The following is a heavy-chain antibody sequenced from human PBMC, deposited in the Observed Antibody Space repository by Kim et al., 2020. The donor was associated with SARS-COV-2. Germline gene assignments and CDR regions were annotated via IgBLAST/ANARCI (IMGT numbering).Heavy chain of an antibody. D-gene: IGHD3-10*01. CDR2: ISYDGSNK. CDR1: GFTFSSYA. J-gene: IGHJ4*02. V-gene: IGHV3-30*04. CDR3: ARVDGRGNYYGSGSYSGY. Sequence: GGSLRLSCAASGFTFSSYAMHWVRQAPGKGLEWVAVISYDGSNKYYADSVKGRFTISRDNSKNTLYLQMNSLRAEDTAVYYCARVDGRGNYYGSGSYSGYWGQGTLVTVSS.